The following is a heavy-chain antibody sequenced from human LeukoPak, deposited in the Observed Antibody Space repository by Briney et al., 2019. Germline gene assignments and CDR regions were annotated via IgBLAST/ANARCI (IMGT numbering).Heavy chain of an antibody. CDR3: ARDKGTVRITMVRGTYGMDV. Sequence: GASVKVSCKASGGTFSSYAISWVRQAPGQGLEWMGRIIPILGIANYAQKFQGRVTITADKSTSTAYMELSSLRSEDTAAYYCARDKGTVRITMVRGTYGMDVWGQGTTVTVSS. CDR2: IIPILGIA. CDR1: GGTFSSYA. V-gene: IGHV1-69*04. D-gene: IGHD3-10*01. J-gene: IGHJ6*02.